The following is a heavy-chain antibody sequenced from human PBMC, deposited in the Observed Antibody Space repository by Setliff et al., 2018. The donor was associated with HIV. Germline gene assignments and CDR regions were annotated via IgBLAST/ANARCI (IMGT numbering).Heavy chain of an antibody. J-gene: IGHJ4*02. CDR3: LRGGSFGDIPNC. CDR2: IKQDGSDK. CDR1: GLIFSSYW. D-gene: IGHD4-17*01. V-gene: IGHV3-7*01. Sequence: GGSLRLSCAASGLIFSSYWMSWVRQAPGKGLEWVANIKQDGSDKYYVDSVKGRFTISRDNAKNSLYLQMNSLRAGDTAVYYCLRGGSFGDIPNCWGQGTLVTVSS.